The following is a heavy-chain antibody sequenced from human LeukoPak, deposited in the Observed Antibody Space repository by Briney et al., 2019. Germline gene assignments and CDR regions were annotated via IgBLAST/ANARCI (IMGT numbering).Heavy chain of an antibody. V-gene: IGHV3-7*01. J-gene: IGHJ4*02. CDR1: GFTFSSYW. D-gene: IGHD3-16*01. Sequence: GGSLRLSCAASGFTFSSYWMSWVRQAPGKGLEWVANIKQDGSEKYYVDSVKGRFTISRDNAKNSLYLQTNSLRAEDTAVYYCARDRSYDYVWGSSDFDYWGQGTLVTVSS. CDR3: ARDRSYDYVWGSSDFDY. CDR2: IKQDGSEK.